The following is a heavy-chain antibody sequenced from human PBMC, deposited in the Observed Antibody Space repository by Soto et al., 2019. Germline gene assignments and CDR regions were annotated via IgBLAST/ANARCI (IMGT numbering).Heavy chain of an antibody. CDR3: ARELTGYRYGPGEVY. CDR2: IDYSGST. D-gene: IGHD5-18*01. V-gene: IGHV4-30-4*01. J-gene: IGHJ4*02. Sequence: QLQLQESGPGLVRPSQTLSLTCTVSGGSISSSDYYWTWIRQPPGKGLEWIGYIDYSGSTYYNPSLKSRVTISVDKSKNQFSLTLTSMTAADTAVYFCARELTGYRYGPGEVYWGRGTLVSVSS. CDR1: GGSISSSDYY.